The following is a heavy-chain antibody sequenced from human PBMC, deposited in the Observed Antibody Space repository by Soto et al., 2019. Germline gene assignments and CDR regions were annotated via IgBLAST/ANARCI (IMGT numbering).Heavy chain of an antibody. CDR3: AREGYFDY. V-gene: IGHV4-34*01. Sequence: QVQLQQWGAGLLKPSETLSLTCAVYGGSFSGYYWSWIRQPPGKGLEWIGEINHSGSTNYNPSLKSRVTISVDTSKNQFYLKLSSVTAADTAVYYCAREGYFDYWGQGTLVTVSS. CDR2: INHSGST. CDR1: GGSFSGYY. J-gene: IGHJ4*02.